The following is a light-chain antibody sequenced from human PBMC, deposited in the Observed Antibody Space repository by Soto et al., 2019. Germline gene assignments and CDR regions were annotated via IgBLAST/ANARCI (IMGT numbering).Light chain of an antibody. CDR3: QQRTDRPPWT. CDR2: GAS. Sequence: EIVLMQSPGTLSLSPGERATLSCRASQTLRRTYIAWYQQKPGQAPRVLIYGASKRATGIPDRFSGSGSGTDFTLSISSLEPEDFAVYYCQQRTDRPPWTFGQGTKVESK. CDR1: QTLRRTY. V-gene: IGKV3D-20*02. J-gene: IGKJ1*01.